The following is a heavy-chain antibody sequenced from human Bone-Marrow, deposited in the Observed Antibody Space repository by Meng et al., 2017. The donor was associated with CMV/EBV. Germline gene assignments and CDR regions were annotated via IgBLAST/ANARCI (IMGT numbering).Heavy chain of an antibody. CDR3: ARGRGHQGPYCSSTSCLAFDY. D-gene: IGHD2-2*01. CDR1: GFTFSSYW. V-gene: IGHV4-34*01. Sequence: ESLKISCAASGFTFSSYWMSWIRQPPGKGLEWIGEINHSGSTNYNPSLKSRVTISVDTSKNQFSLKLSSVTAADTAVYYCARGRGHQGPYCSSTSCLAFDYWGQGTLVTVSS. J-gene: IGHJ4*02. CDR2: INHSGST.